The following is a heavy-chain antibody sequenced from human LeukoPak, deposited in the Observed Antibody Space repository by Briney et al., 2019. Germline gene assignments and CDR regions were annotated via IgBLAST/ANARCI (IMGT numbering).Heavy chain of an antibody. CDR1: GGSISSSSYY. D-gene: IGHD3-9*01. CDR2: IYYSGST. CDR3: ARVQLRYEGPLDY. Sequence: SETLSLTCTVSGGSISSSSYYWGWIRQPPGKGLEWIGSIYYSGSTYYNPSLKSRVTISVDTSKNQFSLKLSSATAADTAVYYCARVQLRYEGPLDYWGQGTLVTVSS. V-gene: IGHV4-39*07. J-gene: IGHJ4*02.